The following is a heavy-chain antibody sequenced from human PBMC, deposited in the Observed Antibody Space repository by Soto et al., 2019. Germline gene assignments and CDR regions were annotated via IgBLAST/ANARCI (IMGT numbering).Heavy chain of an antibody. J-gene: IGHJ4*02. Sequence: ASVKISCKASGYSFTRFTIHWVRQAPGQSLECMGRINTGNAETEYSQKFQGRFTITRDTSASTASMELSSLTSEDTAVYYCARGGSGSYLNYFDYWGQGTLVTVSS. CDR2: INTGNAET. CDR1: GYSFTRFT. CDR3: ARGGSGSYLNYFDY. V-gene: IGHV1-3*04. D-gene: IGHD1-26*01.